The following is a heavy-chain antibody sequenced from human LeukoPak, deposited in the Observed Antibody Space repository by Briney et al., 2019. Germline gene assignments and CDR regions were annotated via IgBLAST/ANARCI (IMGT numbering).Heavy chain of an antibody. CDR1: GFTFTNYW. CDR3: ARIGYSSSRFDY. CDR2: IKQDGSVQ. V-gene: IGHV3-7*01. Sequence: GGSLRLSCSASGFTFTNYWMSWVRQAPGKGLEWVANIKQDGSVQDYMDSMKGRFTISRDNAKNSVYLQMNSLGVEDTAVYYCARIGYSSSRFDYWGQGTLVTVSS. D-gene: IGHD6-13*01. J-gene: IGHJ4*02.